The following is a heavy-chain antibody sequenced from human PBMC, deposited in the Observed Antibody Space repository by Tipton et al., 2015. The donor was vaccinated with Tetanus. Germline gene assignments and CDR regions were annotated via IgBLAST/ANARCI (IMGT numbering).Heavy chain of an antibody. CDR1: GGSISSIS. Sequence: TLTLTCTVSGGSISSISWIRQPPGKGLEWIGNIYYSGSTSYNPSLKSRVTISIDTSRNQFSLKLRSVTAADAAIYYCAKHGDNSRNSYFDYWGRGALVTVSS. CDR3: AKHGDNSRNSYFDY. V-gene: IGHV4-39*01. D-gene: IGHD6-13*01. J-gene: IGHJ4*02. CDR2: IYYSGST.